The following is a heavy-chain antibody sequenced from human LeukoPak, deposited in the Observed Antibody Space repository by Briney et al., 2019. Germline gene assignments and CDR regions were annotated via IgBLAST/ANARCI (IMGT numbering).Heavy chain of an antibody. CDR1: GYTFTSYG. V-gene: IGHV1-18*01. J-gene: IGHJ4*02. Sequence: ASVKVSCKASGYTFTSYGISWVRQAPGQGLEWMGWISACNGNTNYAQKLQGRVTMTTDTSTSTAYMELRSLRSDDTAVYYCARVHPSCGGDCYAFDYWGQGTLVTVSS. CDR3: ARVHPSCGGDCYAFDY. D-gene: IGHD2-21*02. CDR2: ISACNGNT.